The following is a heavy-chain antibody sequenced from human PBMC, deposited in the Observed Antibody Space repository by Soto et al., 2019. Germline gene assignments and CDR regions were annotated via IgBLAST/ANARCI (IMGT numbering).Heavy chain of an antibody. J-gene: IGHJ6*03. CDR3: ARGRITIFGVVIDPPPPMDV. D-gene: IGHD3-3*01. V-gene: IGHV3-48*01. CDR1: GFTFSSYS. CDR2: ISSSSSTI. Sequence: EVQLVESGGGLVQPGGSLRLSCAASGFTFSSYSMNWVRQAPGKGLEWVSYISSSSSTIYYADSVKGRFTISRDNAKNSLYLQMNSLRAEDTAVYYCARGRITIFGVVIDPPPPMDVWGKGTTVTVSS.